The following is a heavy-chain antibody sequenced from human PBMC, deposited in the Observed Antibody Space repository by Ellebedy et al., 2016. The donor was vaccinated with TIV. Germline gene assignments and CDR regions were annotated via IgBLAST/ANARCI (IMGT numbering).Heavy chain of an antibody. Sequence: AASVKVSCKASGGTFSSYAISWVRQAPGQRLEWMGWINAGNGNTKYSQKFQGRVTITRDTSTSTVYMELSSLRSEDTAVYYCARARSSGWLHTPDYWGQGTLVTVSS. D-gene: IGHD6-19*01. CDR1: GGTFSSYA. CDR2: INAGNGNT. V-gene: IGHV1-3*01. CDR3: ARARSSGWLHTPDY. J-gene: IGHJ4*02.